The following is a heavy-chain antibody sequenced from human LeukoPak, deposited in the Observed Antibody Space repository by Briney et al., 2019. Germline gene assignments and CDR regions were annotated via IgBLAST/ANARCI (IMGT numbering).Heavy chain of an antibody. CDR1: GYTFTGYY. CDR2: ISAYNGNT. J-gene: IGHJ5*02. D-gene: IGHD3-10*01. V-gene: IGHV1-18*04. CDR3: ARTGNGMVRVQDDP. Sequence: ASVKVSCKASGYTFTGYYMHRVRQAPGQGLEWMGWISAYNGNTNYAQKLQGRVTMTTDTSTSTAYMELRSLRSDDTAVYYCARTGNGMVRVQDDPWGQGTLVTVSS.